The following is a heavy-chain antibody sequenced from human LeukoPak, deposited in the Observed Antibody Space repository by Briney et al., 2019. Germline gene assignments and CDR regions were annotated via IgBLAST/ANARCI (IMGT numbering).Heavy chain of an antibody. J-gene: IGHJ4*02. D-gene: IGHD4-11*01. V-gene: IGHV3-23*01. Sequence: GGSLRLSCAASGFTFSSYAMSWVRQAPGKGLEWVSTISSSGGSTYYADSVKGRFTISRDNSKNTLYLQMNSLRAEDTAVYYCARGTPTTRDFDYWGQGTLVTVSS. CDR2: ISSSGGST. CDR1: GFTFSSYA. CDR3: ARGTPTTRDFDY.